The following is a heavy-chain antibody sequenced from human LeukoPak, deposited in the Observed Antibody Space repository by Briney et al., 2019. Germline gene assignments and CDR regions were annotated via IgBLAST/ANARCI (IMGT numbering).Heavy chain of an antibody. Sequence: GGSLRLSCAASGFTFSDYSMHWVRQAPGKGLEWVSSISSSSSYIYYADSVKGRFTISRDNAKNSLYLQMNSLRAEDTAVYYCARDKGIQPDAFDIWGQGTMVTVSS. D-gene: IGHD5-18*01. CDR1: GFTFSDYS. V-gene: IGHV3-21*01. CDR2: ISSSSSYI. J-gene: IGHJ3*02. CDR3: ARDKGIQPDAFDI.